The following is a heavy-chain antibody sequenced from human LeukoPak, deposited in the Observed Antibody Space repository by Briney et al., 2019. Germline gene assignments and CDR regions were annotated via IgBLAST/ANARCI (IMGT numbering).Heavy chain of an antibody. D-gene: IGHD3-22*01. V-gene: IGHV3-74*01. CDR2: INSDGSST. Sequence: PGGSLRLSCAASGFTFSSFWMHWVRQAPGKGLVWVSRINSDGSSTSYADSVKGRFTFSRDNAKNTLYLQMNSLRAEDTAVYYCARGTRYDSSGYYSQDLDYWGQGTLVTVSS. CDR3: ARGTRYDSSGYYSQDLDY. CDR1: GFTFSSFW. J-gene: IGHJ4*02.